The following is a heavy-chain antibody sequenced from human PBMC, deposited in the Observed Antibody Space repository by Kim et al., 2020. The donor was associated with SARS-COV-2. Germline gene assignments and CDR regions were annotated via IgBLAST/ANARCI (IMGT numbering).Heavy chain of an antibody. CDR2: ISSSSSYT. CDR1: GFTFSDYY. V-gene: IGHV3-11*06. CDR3: ARDLRGEQQLALYYFDY. Sequence: GGSLRLSCAASGFTFSDYYMSWIRQASGKGLEWVSYISSSSSYTNYADSVKGRFTISRDNAKNSLYLQMNSLRVEDTAVYYCARDLRGEQQLALYYFDYWGQGTLVTVSS. J-gene: IGHJ4*02. D-gene: IGHD6-13*01.